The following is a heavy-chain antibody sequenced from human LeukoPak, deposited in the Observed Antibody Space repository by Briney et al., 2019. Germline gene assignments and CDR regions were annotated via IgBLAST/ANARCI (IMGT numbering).Heavy chain of an antibody. D-gene: IGHD5-24*01. V-gene: IGHV3-53*04. Sequence: GGSLRLSCAASGFTVSSNYMSWVRQAPGKGLEWVSVIYSGGSTYYTDSVKGRFTISRHNSQNTLYLQMISLRAEDTAVYYCARHNRDGYNYYFDYWGQGTLVTVSS. J-gene: IGHJ4*02. CDR1: GFTVSSNY. CDR3: ARHNRDGYNYYFDY. CDR2: IYSGGST.